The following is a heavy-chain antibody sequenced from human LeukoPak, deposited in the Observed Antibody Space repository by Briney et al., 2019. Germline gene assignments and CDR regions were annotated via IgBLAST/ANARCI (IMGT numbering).Heavy chain of an antibody. CDR3: AKGWIQLWLSLDY. Sequence: GGSLRLSCAASGFTFSSYAMHWVRQAPGKGLEWVAFIRYDGSNKYYADSVKGRFTISRDNSKNTLYLQMNSLRAEDTAVYYCAKGWIQLWLSLDYWGQGTLVTVSS. D-gene: IGHD5-18*01. V-gene: IGHV3-30*02. CDR2: IRYDGSNK. CDR1: GFTFSSYA. J-gene: IGHJ4*02.